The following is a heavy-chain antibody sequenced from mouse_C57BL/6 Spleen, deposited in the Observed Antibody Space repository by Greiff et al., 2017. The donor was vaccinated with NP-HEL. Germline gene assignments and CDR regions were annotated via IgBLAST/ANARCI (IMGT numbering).Heavy chain of an antibody. Sequence: QVQLKESGPELVKPGASVKLSCKASGYSFTSYYIPWVKQRPGQGLEWLGWIYPGSGTTKYHEKFKGKATLTAETSSSTAYMQLSSLTSEDAAVYYCARGTGRHAMDYWGQGTSVTVSS. D-gene: IGHD4-1*01. V-gene: IGHV1-66*01. J-gene: IGHJ4*01. CDR2: IYPGSGTT. CDR1: GYSFTSYY. CDR3: ARGTGRHAMDY.